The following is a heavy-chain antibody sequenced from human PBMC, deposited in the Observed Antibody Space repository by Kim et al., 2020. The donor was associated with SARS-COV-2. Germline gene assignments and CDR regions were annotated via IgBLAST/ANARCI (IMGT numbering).Heavy chain of an antibody. J-gene: IGHJ2*01. CDR3: ARHLRNWYFDL. V-gene: IGHV4-39*01. Sequence: YTPSLKGRVTISVDTSKKQFSLRLSSMTAADAAVYYCARHLRNWYFDLWGRGTLVTVSS.